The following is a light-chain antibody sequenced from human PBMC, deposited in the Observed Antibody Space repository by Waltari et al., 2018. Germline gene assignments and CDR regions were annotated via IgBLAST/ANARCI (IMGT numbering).Light chain of an antibody. J-gene: IGKJ1*01. CDR1: QGIGTW. V-gene: IGKV1-12*01. CDR3: QQSHSFPWT. Sequence: DIQMTQSPSSVSASVGNRVTITCRASQGIGTWLAWYQQKPGKAPRLLIYTASGLRDGVPSRFSSSGAGTDFTLTINSLQPEDFAIYYCQQSHSFPWTFGQGTRVDIK. CDR2: TAS.